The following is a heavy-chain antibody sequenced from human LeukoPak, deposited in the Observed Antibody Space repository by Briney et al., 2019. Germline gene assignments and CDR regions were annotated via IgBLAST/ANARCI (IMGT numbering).Heavy chain of an antibody. V-gene: IGHV4-30-4*01. D-gene: IGHD3-22*01. CDR1: GGSISSGNSY. Sequence: SETLSLTCTVSGGSISSGNSYWSWIRQPPGKGLEWIGYIYYSGSTYYNPSLKSRVTISVDTSKNQFSLKLSSVTAADTAVYYCARDGYYDSSGYYVLDYWGQGTLVTVSS. J-gene: IGHJ4*02. CDR3: ARDGYYDSSGYYVLDY. CDR2: IYYSGST.